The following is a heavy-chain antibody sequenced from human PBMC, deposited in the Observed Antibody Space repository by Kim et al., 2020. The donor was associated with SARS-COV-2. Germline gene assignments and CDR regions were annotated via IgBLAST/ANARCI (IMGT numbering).Heavy chain of an antibody. Sequence: GGSLRLSCVASGFTFSSYGMHWVRQAPGKGLEWVAVISYDGRNNYYADSVKGRFTISRDNSKKMLYLQMKSLRAEDTAVYYCAKDYEAYCGGDCYSWFDYWGQGTLVTVSS. J-gene: IGHJ4*02. CDR1: GFTFSSYG. CDR2: ISYDGRNN. D-gene: IGHD2-21*02. CDR3: AKDYEAYCGGDCYSWFDY. V-gene: IGHV3-30*18.